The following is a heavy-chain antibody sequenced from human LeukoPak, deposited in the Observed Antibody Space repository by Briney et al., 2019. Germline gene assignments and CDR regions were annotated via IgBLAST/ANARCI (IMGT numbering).Heavy chain of an antibody. V-gene: IGHV4-34*01. CDR1: GGSFSGYY. Sequence: SETLSLTCAVYGGSFSGYYWSWIRQPPWKGLELIGEINHSGGTNYNPSLKSRVTISVDTSKNQFSLKLSSVTAADTAVYYCARGGRQQQLVLSFVDYWGQGTLVTVSS. J-gene: IGHJ4*02. CDR3: ARGGRQQQLVLSFVDY. D-gene: IGHD6-13*01. CDR2: INHSGGT.